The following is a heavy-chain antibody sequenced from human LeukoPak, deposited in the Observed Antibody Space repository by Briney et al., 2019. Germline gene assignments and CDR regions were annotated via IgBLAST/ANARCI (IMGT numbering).Heavy chain of an antibody. V-gene: IGHV3-23*01. CDR2: ISGSGSST. D-gene: IGHD3-10*01. Sequence: PGGSLRLSCAASGFTFSNYAMSWVRQAPGEGLEWLSAISGSGSSTHYADSVKGRFTISRDISNDTLFLQMSSLRAEDTAVYYCAKQAYGSGTYTTASFDSWGQGTLVTVSS. CDR3: AKQAYGSGTYTTASFDS. CDR1: GFTFSNYA. J-gene: IGHJ4*02.